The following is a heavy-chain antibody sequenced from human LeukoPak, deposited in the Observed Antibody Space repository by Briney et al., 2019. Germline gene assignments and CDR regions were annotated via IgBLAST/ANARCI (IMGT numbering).Heavy chain of an antibody. D-gene: IGHD6-19*01. CDR1: GFTFSTYA. J-gene: IGHJ4*02. Sequence: PGGSLRLSCAASGFTFSTYAMSWVRQAPGKRLEWVSGISGSGGSTYYADSVKGRFTISRDNSKNTLYLQMNSLRAEDTAVYFCAKDSGYKNGWYVYWGRGTLVTVSS. CDR2: ISGSGGST. CDR3: AKDSGYKNGWYVY. V-gene: IGHV3-23*01.